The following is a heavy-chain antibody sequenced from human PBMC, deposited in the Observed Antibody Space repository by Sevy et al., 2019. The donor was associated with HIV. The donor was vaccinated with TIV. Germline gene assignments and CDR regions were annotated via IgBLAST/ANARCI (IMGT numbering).Heavy chain of an antibody. CDR2: IYYSGST. V-gene: IGHV4-59*01. CDR1: GGSISSYY. Sequence: SETLSLTCTVSGGSISSYYWSWIRQPPGKGPEWIGYIYYSGSTNYNPSLKSRVTISVDTSKNQFSLKLSSVTAADTAVYYCARDNRRATKYFGMDVWGQGTTVTVSS. CDR3: ARDNRRATKYFGMDV. D-gene: IGHD1-26*01. J-gene: IGHJ6*02.